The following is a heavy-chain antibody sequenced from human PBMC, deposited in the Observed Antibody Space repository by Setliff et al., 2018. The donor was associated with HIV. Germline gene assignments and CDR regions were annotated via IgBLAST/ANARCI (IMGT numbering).Heavy chain of an antibody. V-gene: IGHV4-4*07. CDR2: INTSGST. Sequence: SETLSLTCSVSGASLQSYYWTWIRQSAGKGLEWIGHINTSGSTKYNPSLKSRLTMSVDTSNNQFSLSLRSVTAADTAIYYCARSIHGGGSEPFDTWGQGILVTVSS. CDR1: GASLQSYY. D-gene: IGHD3-10*01. CDR3: ARSIHGGGSEPFDT. J-gene: IGHJ5*02.